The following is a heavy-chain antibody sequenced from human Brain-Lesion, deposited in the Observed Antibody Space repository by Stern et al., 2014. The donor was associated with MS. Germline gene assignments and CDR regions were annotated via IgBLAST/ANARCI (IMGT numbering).Heavy chain of an antibody. CDR2: SDHSGGT. CDR3: ARFPASRPHVFDS. D-gene: IGHD6-13*01. V-gene: IGHV4-4*02. CDR1: GGSISSSNW. J-gene: IGHJ4*02. Sequence: QVQLVESGPGLVKPSGTLSLTCAVSGGSISSSNWWSWVRQSPGKGLEWIGESDHSGGTIYNPSLKSRVTVPGDNPKTRFPLTLRSVTAADTAVYFCARFPASRPHVFDSWGQGTLVTVSS.